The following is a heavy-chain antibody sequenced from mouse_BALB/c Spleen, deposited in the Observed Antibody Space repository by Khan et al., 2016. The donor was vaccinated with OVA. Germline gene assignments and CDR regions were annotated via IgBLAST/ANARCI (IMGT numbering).Heavy chain of an antibody. CDR2: VNPNNGGT. V-gene: IGHV1-18*01. CDR1: GYSFTGYY. D-gene: IGHD1-1*01. CDR3: GRISIITVEGFAY. Sequence: VQLQQSGPDLVKPGASVKISCKTSGYSFTGYYIHWVKQSQGKSLEWIGRVNPNNGGTTYNQKFKGKAILTVEKSSSSACMELRSLTSEDSAVYYCGRISIITVEGFAYWGQGTLVSVSA. J-gene: IGHJ3*01.